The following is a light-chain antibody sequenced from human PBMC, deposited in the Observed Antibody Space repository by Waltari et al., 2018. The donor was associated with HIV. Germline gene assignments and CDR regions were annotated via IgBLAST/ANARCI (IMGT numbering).Light chain of an antibody. J-gene: IGLJ1*01. V-gene: IGLV2-23*02. CDR2: EVT. Sequence: QSALTQPASVSGSPGQSITISCTGTSRAVGRYNVVSWYQQHPGKAPKLMIYEVTKRPSGVSNRFSGSKSGNTASLTISGLQAEDEADYYCCSYAGRSTHVFGTGTKVTVL. CDR1: SRAVGRYNV. CDR3: CSYAGRSTHV.